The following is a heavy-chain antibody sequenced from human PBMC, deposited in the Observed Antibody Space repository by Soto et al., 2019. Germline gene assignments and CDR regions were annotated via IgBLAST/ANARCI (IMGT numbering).Heavy chain of an antibody. Sequence: QVQLVQSGAEVKKPGSSVKVSCKASGGTFSSYAISWVRQAPGQGLEWMGGIIPIFGTANYGQKFQGRVMITADESTSTAYMELSSLRSEDTAVYYCAREGKQQLVQGNWFDPWGQGTLVTVSS. V-gene: IGHV1-69*01. CDR1: GGTFSSYA. J-gene: IGHJ5*02. D-gene: IGHD6-13*01. CDR2: IIPIFGTA. CDR3: AREGKQQLVQGNWFDP.